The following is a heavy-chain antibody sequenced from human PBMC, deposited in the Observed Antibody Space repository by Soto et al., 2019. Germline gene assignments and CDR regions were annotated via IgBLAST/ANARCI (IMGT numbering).Heavy chain of an antibody. CDR2: IIPIFGTA. J-gene: IGHJ6*02. CDR3: ARGFEGLGYFYYGKDV. Sequence: SVKVSCKASGGTFSSYAFSWVRQAPGQGLEWMGGIIPIFGTANYAQKFQGRVTITADESTSTAYMELSSLRSEDTAVYYCARGFEGLGYFYYGKDVWGQGTTVTVSS. V-gene: IGHV1-69*13. D-gene: IGHD4-17*01. CDR1: GGTFSSYA.